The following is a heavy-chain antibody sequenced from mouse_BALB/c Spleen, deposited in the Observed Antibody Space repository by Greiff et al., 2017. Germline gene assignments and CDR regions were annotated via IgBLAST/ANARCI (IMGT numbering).Heavy chain of an antibody. CDR3: ARSGTGAMDY. CDR1: GYTFTSYW. D-gene: IGHD3-1*01. CDR2: IYPGDGDT. Sequence: QVHVKQSGAELARPGASVKLSCKASGYTFTSYWMQWVKQRPGQGLEWIGAIYPGDGDTRYTQKFKGKATLTADKSSSTAYMQLSSLASEDSAVYYCARSGTGAMDYWGQGTSVTVSS. J-gene: IGHJ4*01. V-gene: IGHV1-87*01.